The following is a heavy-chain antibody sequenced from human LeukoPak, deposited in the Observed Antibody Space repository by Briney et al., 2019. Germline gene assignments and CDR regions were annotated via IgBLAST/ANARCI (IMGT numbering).Heavy chain of an antibody. CDR2: IYYSGST. CDR1: GGSNSSSSYY. D-gene: IGHD3-10*01. J-gene: IGHJ5*02. CDR3: ARMVRGVILQGGWFDP. Sequence: SETLSLTCTVSGGSNSSSSYYWGWIRQPPGKGLEWIGSIYYSGSTYYNPSLKSRLTISVDTSKNQFSLKLSSVTAADTAVYYCARMVRGVILQGGWFDPWGQGTLVTVSS. V-gene: IGHV4-39*01.